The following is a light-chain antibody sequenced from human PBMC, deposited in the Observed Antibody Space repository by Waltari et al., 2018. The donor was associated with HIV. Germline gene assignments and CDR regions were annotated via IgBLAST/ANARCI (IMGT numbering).Light chain of an antibody. J-gene: IGLJ2*01. CDR2: GVN. Sequence: QSAPPHPPPASGSPRRSVPSPSSGTTRDVVGYPSLSWYQQHHFKAPNLMIYGVNTRPSGVAGLFSGSKCGNTASLTVAGLQAEDEAEYYCSSYAGSNNVVFGGGTKLTVL. CDR3: SSYAGSNNVV. V-gene: IGLV2-8*01. CDR1: TRDVVGYPS.